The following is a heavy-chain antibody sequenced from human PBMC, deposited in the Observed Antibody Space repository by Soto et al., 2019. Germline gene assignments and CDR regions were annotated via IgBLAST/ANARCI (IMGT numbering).Heavy chain of an antibody. V-gene: IGHV3-23*01. D-gene: IGHD2-21*01. CDR2: ISNSGDST. CDR1: GFTFSNYA. J-gene: IGHJ4*02. Sequence: GWSPRLSCAASGFTFSNYAMGWVRQAPGKGLQWVSDISNSGDSTHYADSVKGRFTVSRDNSKNTLYLQMNSLRTEDTAVYYCAKDVQGVVGHYFDDWGQGSLVTVAS. CDR3: AKDVQGVVGHYFDD.